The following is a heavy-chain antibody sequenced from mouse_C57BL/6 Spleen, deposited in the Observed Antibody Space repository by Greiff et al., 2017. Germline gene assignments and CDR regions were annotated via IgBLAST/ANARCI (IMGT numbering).Heavy chain of an antibody. CDR2: IDPETGGT. Sequence: QVQLQQSGAELVRPGASVTLSCKASGYTFTDYEMHWVKQTPVHGLEWIGAIDPETGGTAYNQKFKGKAILTADKSSSTAYMELRSLTSEDSAVYYCTKIYGSSPRNAMDYWGQGTSVTVSS. J-gene: IGHJ4*01. D-gene: IGHD1-1*01. CDR3: TKIYGSSPRNAMDY. CDR1: GYTFTDYE. V-gene: IGHV1-15*01.